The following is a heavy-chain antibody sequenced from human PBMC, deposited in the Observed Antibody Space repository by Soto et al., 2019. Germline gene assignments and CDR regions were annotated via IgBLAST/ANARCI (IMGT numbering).Heavy chain of an antibody. D-gene: IGHD2-15*01. CDR3: VRATGYCSGGSCYPKWFDP. CDR1: GFSLSNSKMG. CDR2: ISSNDEK. V-gene: IGHV2-26*01. Sequence: QVTLKESGPVLVKPTETLTLTCTASGFSLSNSKMGVSWIRQPPGKALEWLAQISSNDEKTYRTSLKSRLTISKDTSKSQVVLTMANMEPVDTGTYFCVRATGYCSGGSCYPKWFDPWGQGILVTVSS. J-gene: IGHJ5*02.